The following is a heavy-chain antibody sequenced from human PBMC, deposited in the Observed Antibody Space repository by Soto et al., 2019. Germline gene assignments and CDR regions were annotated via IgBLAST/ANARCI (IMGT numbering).Heavy chain of an antibody. CDR3: ARDRPVLGVERYYYYMDV. CDR2: ISSSSSYI. D-gene: IGHD3-3*01. CDR1: GFTFSSYS. J-gene: IGHJ6*03. V-gene: IGHV3-21*01. Sequence: EVQLMESGGGLVKPGGPLRLSCAASGFTFSSYSMNWVRQAPGKGLEWVSSISSSSSYIYYADSVKGRFTISRDNAKNSLYLQMNSLRAEDTAVYYCARDRPVLGVERYYYYMDVWGKRTTVTVSS.